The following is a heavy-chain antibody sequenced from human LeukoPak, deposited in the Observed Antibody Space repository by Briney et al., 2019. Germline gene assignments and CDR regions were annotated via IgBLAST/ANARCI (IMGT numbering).Heavy chain of an antibody. CDR1: GFTFSTYW. D-gene: IGHD1-1*01. CDR3: ARDRDGKDY. J-gene: IGHJ4*02. CDR2: TNPDGSDK. Sequence: PGGSLTLSCAASGFTFSTYWMSWVRQAPGKGLGWVANTNPDGSDKYYADPLMGRFTISRDNAKNSLYLQMNSLTAEDTAMYYCARDRDGKDYWGQGTLVTVSS. V-gene: IGHV3-7*03.